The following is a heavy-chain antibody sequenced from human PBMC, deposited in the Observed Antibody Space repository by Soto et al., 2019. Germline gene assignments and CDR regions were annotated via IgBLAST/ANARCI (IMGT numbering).Heavy chain of an antibody. J-gene: IGHJ4*02. CDR2: ITDSGAAS. V-gene: IGHV3-23*01. CDR1: GFTFNKYA. CDR3: ARDLSVAFDY. Sequence: GGSLRLSCTASGFTFNKYAMSWVRQAPGKGLEWVSAITDSGAASHYADSVKGRFAVSRDNSKNTLYLQMNSLRADDTAVYYCARDLSVAFDYWGQGTLVTVSS. D-gene: IGHD6-19*01.